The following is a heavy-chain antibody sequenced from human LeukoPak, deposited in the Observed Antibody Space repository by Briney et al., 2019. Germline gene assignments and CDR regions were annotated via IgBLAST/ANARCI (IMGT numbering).Heavy chain of an antibody. D-gene: IGHD2-2*02. CDR1: AFTFSRYR. V-gene: IGHV3-21*01. Sequence: PGGSLRLSCTASAFTFSRYRMSWVRQAAGKWLEWGSSISSSSSYIYYAYSVKGPFTISRDNAKNALYLQMNSLRAEDTAVYYCARDGPVPAAIGGYYWGQGTLVTVSS. CDR2: ISSSSSYI. J-gene: IGHJ4*02. CDR3: ARDGPVPAAIGGYY.